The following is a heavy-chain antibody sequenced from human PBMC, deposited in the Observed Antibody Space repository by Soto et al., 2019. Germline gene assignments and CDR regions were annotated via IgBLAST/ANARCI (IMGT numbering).Heavy chain of an antibody. J-gene: IGHJ4*02. D-gene: IGHD6-13*01. CDR1: GFSFSDYA. V-gene: IGHV3-23*01. CDR2: ISESGGST. CDR3: AKRSPYSSGWYSPIFDY. Sequence: GGSVRLSCAASGFSFSDYAMSWVRQAPGKGLEWVSVISESGGSTHYADSVRGRFTVSRDNSKNSLSLRMNSLRDEDTAVYFCAKRSPYSSGWYSPIFDYCGQGALVTVSS.